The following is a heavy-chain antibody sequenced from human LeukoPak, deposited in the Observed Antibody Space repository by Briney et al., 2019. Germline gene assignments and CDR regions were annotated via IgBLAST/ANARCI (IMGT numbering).Heavy chain of an antibody. CDR1: GFTFSDYY. CDR3: ASYDILTGYYTRYYYYYMDV. D-gene: IGHD3-9*01. Sequence: SGGSLRLSCAASGFTFSDYYMSWIRQAPGKGLEWVSCISSSSSYIYYADSVKGRFTISRDNAKNSLYLQMNSLRAEDTAVYYCASYDILTGYYTRYYYYYMDVWGKGTTVTVSS. V-gene: IGHV3-11*06. CDR2: ISSSSSYI. J-gene: IGHJ6*03.